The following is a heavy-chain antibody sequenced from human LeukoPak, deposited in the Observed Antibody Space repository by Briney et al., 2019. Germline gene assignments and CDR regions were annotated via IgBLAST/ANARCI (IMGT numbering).Heavy chain of an antibody. CDR1: GFTFSSYW. Sequence: GGSLRLSCAASGFTFSSYWMHWVRQAPGKGLVWVSRINTDGSSKSYADSVKGRFTISRDNAKNTLSLQMSSLTAEDTAVYYCARDMTGITMIVVTADAFDIWGQGTMVTVSS. J-gene: IGHJ3*02. D-gene: IGHD3-22*01. V-gene: IGHV3-74*01. CDR3: ARDMTGITMIVVTADAFDI. CDR2: INTDGSSK.